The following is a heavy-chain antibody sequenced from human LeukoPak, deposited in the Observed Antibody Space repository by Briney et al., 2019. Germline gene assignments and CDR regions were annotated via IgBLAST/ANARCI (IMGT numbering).Heavy chain of an antibody. D-gene: IGHD1-26*01. CDR2: IWYDGSTK. Sequence: GGSLRLSCAASGFIFSTYGMHWVRQAPGKGLEWVAVIWYDGSTKYYVDSVKGRFTISRDNSKNTLYLQMNSLRVEDTAVYYCARASGSYDYWGQGTLVTVSS. J-gene: IGHJ4*02. CDR3: ARASGSYDY. CDR1: GFIFSTYG. V-gene: IGHV3-33*01.